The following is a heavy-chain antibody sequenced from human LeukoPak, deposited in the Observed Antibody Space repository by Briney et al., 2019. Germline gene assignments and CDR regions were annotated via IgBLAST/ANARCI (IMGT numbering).Heavy chain of an antibody. Sequence: GGSLRLSCAASGFTVSSNYMSWVRQAPGKGLEWVSVICSGGSTYYADSVKGRFTISRDIFNNIWYLQMNSLRAEDTAVYYCAKGCQCPSGLSSWFDPRGQGTLVAVSS. CDR1: GFTVSSNY. CDR2: ICSGGST. CDR3: AKGCQCPSGLSSWFDP. J-gene: IGHJ5*02. V-gene: IGHV3-53*01. D-gene: IGHD1-14*01.